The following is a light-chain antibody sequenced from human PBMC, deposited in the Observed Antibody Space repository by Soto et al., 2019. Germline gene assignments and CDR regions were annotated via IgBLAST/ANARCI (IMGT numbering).Light chain of an antibody. J-gene: IGKJ1*01. V-gene: IGKV3-20*01. CDR1: QSVSSSY. CDR3: QQYGDSLTWT. Sequence: EIVLTPSPGTLSLSPVETPTLSCRASQSVSSSYLAWYQQKPGQSPRLLIYGTSSRATGIPDRFSGSGSGTDFTLTIRRLEPEDFAVYYCQQYGDSLTWTFGQGTTVDIK. CDR2: GTS.